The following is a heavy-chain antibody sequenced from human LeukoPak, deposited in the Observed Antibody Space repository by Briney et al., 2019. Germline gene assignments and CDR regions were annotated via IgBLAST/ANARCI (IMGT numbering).Heavy chain of an antibody. Sequence: ASVTVSFKASGHTFTTYDFNWVRQAPGQGLEWMGWMNPNSGDTGYAQKFQGRVSITRDTSISTAYMELSNLRCEDTAVYYCARGPPNWGFDYWGQGTLVTVSS. D-gene: IGHD7-27*01. CDR2: MNPNSGDT. J-gene: IGHJ4*02. CDR3: ARGPPNWGFDY. CDR1: GHTFTTYD. V-gene: IGHV1-8*01.